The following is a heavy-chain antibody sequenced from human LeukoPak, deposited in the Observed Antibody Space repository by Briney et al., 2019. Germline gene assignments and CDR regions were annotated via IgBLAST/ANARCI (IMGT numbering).Heavy chain of an antibody. CDR1: GFTFSSYA. CDR3: ARDYSSSSLSN. V-gene: IGHV3-21*01. Sequence: PGGSLRLSCAASGFTFSSYAMSWVRQAPGKGLEWVSSISSSSYIYYADSVKGRFTISRDNAKNSLYLQMNSLRAEDTAVYYCARDYSSSSLSNWGQGTLVTVSS. J-gene: IGHJ4*02. D-gene: IGHD6-6*01. CDR2: ISSSSYI.